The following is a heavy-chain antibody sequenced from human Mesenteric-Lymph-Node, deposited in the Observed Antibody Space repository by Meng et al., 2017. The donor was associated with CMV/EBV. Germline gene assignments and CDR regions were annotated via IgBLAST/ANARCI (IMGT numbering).Heavy chain of an antibody. V-gene: IGHV4-34*01. D-gene: IGHD2-2*03. J-gene: IGHJ4*02. CDR2: INHSAST. CDR1: GGSFSGYY. Sequence: GGSFSGYYWTWIRQPPGKGLEWSGEINHSASTNYNPSLQSRVTISGDTSKNKFSLKLSSVTAADTAVYDCARGRGYCSSPSCYYFDYWGQGTLVTVSS. CDR3: ARGRGYCSSPSCYYFDY.